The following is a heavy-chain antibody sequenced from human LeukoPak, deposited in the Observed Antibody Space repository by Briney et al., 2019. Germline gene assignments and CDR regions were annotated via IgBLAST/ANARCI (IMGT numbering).Heavy chain of an antibody. CDR1: GLTFSYDW. Sequence: GGALRLSCAASGLTFSYDWMTWVREAPGKGLEWGVRIKNKSDGETTDYAAPVKGRFTISRDDSRDMLYLQMSSLRSDDTAIYYCTRERYCASSTCPGAFDLWGQGTVVTVSS. CDR2: IKNKSDGETT. J-gene: IGHJ3*01. V-gene: IGHV3-15*01. D-gene: IGHD2-2*01. CDR3: TRERYCASSTCPGAFDL.